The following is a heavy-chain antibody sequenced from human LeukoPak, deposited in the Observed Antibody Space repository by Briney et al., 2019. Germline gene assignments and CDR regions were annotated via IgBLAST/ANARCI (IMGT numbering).Heavy chain of an antibody. CDR1: GYTFIAYH. Sequence: GASVKVSCKASGYTFIAYHMHWVRQAPGQGLEWMGRIHPSSGATNYAQRFQGRVTSTRDTSINTAYMELSRLTSGDTAVYYCARDLPLEDWGQGTLITVSS. CDR3: ARDLPLED. J-gene: IGHJ4*02. V-gene: IGHV1-2*06. CDR2: IHPSSGAT.